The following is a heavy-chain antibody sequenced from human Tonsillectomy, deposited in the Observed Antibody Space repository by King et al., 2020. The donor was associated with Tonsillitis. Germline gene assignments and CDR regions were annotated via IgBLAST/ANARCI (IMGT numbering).Heavy chain of an antibody. J-gene: IGHJ5*02. Sequence: QLVQSGAEVKKPGASVKVSCKASGYTFTSYYMHWVRQAPGQGLEWMGIINPSGGSTSYAQKFQGRVTLTRDTSRSTVYMELSSLRSEDTAVYYCAREASGAARPWGQGTLVTVSS. D-gene: IGHD6-6*01. CDR2: INPSGGST. CDR3: AREASGAARP. CDR1: GYTFTSYY. V-gene: IGHV1-46*01.